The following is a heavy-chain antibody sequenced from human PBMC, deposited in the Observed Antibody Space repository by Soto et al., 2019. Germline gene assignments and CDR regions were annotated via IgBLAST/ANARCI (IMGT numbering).Heavy chain of an antibody. V-gene: IGHV1-3*01. Sequence: ASVKVSCKASGYTITSYAMHWVRRAPGQRLEWMGWINAGNGNTKYSQKFQGRVTITRDTSASTAYMELSSLRSEDTAVYYCACALRVAASGFAPSRDQHDFWGQGTTVTVSS. J-gene: IGHJ6*02. CDR1: GYTITSYA. CDR2: INAGNGNT. CDR3: ACALRVAASGFAPSRDQHDF. D-gene: IGHD6-6*01.